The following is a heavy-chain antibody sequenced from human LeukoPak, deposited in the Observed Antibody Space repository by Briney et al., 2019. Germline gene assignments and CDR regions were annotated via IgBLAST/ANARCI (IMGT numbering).Heavy chain of an antibody. J-gene: IGHJ4*02. CDR1: GGTFSSYA. Sequence: ASVKVSCKASGGTFSSYAISWVRQAPGQGLEWMGGIIPIFGTANYAQKFQGRVTITAGESTSTAYMELSSLRSEDTAVYYCARDGQQLEAPFDYWGQGTLVTVSS. CDR2: IIPIFGTA. V-gene: IGHV1-69*13. D-gene: IGHD6-13*01. CDR3: ARDGQQLEAPFDY.